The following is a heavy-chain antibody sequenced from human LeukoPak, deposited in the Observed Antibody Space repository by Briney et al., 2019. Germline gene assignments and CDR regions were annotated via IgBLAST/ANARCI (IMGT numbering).Heavy chain of an antibody. V-gene: IGHV1-46*01. CDR3: AREQSAGPTGNLGGLFASYYTYYYMDV. CDR2: INPSDGAT. Sequence: ASVKVSCKASGYTFTKYYIHWVRQAPGQGLEWMGMINPSDGATTYAQSFQGRVTMPRDMSATPVYMDMRSLRSEDTAVFFCAREQSAGPTGNLGGLFASYYTYYYMDVWGRGTTVTVS. D-gene: IGHD3-10*01. CDR1: GYTFTKYY. J-gene: IGHJ6*03.